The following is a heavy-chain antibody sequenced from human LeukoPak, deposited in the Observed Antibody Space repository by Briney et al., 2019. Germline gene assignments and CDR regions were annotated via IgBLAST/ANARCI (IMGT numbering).Heavy chain of an antibody. Sequence: SETLSLTCTVSGGSIISSSYYWGWIRQPPGKGLEWIGSIYYSGSTYYNPSLKSRVTISVDTSKNQFSLKLSSVTAADTAVYYCAGGRGSYMDYWGQGTLVTVSS. CDR3: AGGRGSYMDY. J-gene: IGHJ4*02. D-gene: IGHD1-26*01. V-gene: IGHV4-39*01. CDR2: IYYSGST. CDR1: GGSIISSSYY.